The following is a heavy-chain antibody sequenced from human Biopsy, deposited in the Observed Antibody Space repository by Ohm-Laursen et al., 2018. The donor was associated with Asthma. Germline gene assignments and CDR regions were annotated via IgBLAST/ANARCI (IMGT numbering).Heavy chain of an antibody. Sequence: SVKVSCKSLGGTFNTYVIGWVRQAPGQGLEWMGGINSVFGTTTYPQKFHDRVTITADDSTSTVYMELSSLRSEDTAVYYCARKAGSCISRTCYSLDFWGQGTLVTVSS. CDR1: GGTFNTYV. D-gene: IGHD2-2*01. J-gene: IGHJ4*02. V-gene: IGHV1-69*01. CDR3: ARKAGSCISRTCYSLDF. CDR2: INSVFGTT.